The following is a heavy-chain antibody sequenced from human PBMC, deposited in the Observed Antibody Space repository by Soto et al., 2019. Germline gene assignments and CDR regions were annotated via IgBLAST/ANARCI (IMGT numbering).Heavy chain of an antibody. CDR1: GFTFSTYS. Sequence: GGSLRLSCAASGFTFSTYSMNWVRQAPGRGLEWVSYISSSTSTIFYADSVKGRFTISRDTAKNSLYLQMNSLRDEDTAVYYCARGSDSSGWHDAFDFWVQGTMVTVSS. V-gene: IGHV3-48*02. CDR3: ARGSDSSGWHDAFDF. J-gene: IGHJ3*01. D-gene: IGHD6-19*01. CDR2: ISSSTSTI.